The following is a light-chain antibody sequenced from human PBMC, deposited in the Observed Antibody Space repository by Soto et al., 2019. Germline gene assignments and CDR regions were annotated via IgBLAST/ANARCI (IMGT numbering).Light chain of an antibody. CDR3: LQHNAYPPT. J-gene: IGKJ4*01. Sequence: DVEMTQSPSSLSASVGDRVTITCWASQGIRDDLGWYQQKPGKAPKRLIYAASGLESGVPSRFSGSGSGTDFTLTISSLQPEDVAMYYCLQHNAYPPTFGGGTKVEIK. CDR2: AAS. V-gene: IGKV1-17*01. CDR1: QGIRDD.